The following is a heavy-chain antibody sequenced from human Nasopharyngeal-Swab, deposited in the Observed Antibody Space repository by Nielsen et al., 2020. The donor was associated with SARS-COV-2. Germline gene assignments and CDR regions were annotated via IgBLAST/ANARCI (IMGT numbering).Heavy chain of an antibody. CDR1: GYTFTSYD. V-gene: IGHV1-8*03. D-gene: IGHD3-10*01. J-gene: IGHJ6*02. Sequence: ASVKVSCKASGYTFTSYDINWVRQAPGQGLEWMGWMNPNSGNTGYAQKFQGRVTITRNTSISTAYMELSSLRSEDTAVYYCARVSEKWFGELLGHYYYGMDVWGQGTTVTVSS. CDR2: MNPNSGNT. CDR3: ARVSEKWFGELLGHYYYGMDV.